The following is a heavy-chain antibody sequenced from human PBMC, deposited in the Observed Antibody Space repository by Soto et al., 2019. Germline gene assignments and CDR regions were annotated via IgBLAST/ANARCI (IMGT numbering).Heavy chain of an antibody. CDR3: ARAMVVTQNWFDP. J-gene: IGHJ5*02. V-gene: IGHV4-30-4*08. CDR1: GGSISSGGYY. Sequence: SETLSLTCTVSGGSISSGGYYWSWIRQHPGKGLEWIGYIYYSGSTYYNPSLKSRVTISVDTSKNQFSLKLSSVTAADTAVYYCARAMVVTQNWFDPWGQGTLVTVSS. D-gene: IGHD2-21*02. CDR2: IYYSGST.